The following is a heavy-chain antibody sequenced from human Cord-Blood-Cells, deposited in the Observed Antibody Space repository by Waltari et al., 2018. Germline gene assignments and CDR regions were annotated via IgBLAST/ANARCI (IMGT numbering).Heavy chain of an antibody. V-gene: IGHV4-34*01. CDR3: ARRRGREGYLDY. CDR1: GGSFSGYY. D-gene: IGHD6-13*01. J-gene: IGHJ4*02. CDR2: INHSGST. Sequence: QVQLQQWGAGLLKPSETLSLTCAVYGGSFSGYYWSWIRQPPGKGLEWIGEINHSGSTNYNPSLKSRVTISVDTSKNQFSLKLSSVTAADTAVYYCARRRGREGYLDYWGQGTLVTVSS.